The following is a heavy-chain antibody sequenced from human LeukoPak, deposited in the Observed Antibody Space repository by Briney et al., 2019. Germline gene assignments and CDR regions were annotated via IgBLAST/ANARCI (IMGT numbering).Heavy chain of an antibody. J-gene: IGHJ4*02. CDR1: GYSFTSYW. Sequence: ESLKISCRGSGYSFTSYWIGWVRQMPGKGLEWMGIIYPGDSDTRYSPSFQGQVTISADKSISTAYLRRSSLKASDTAMYYCARRTDSGSYLDYWGQGTLVTVSS. CDR3: ARRTDSGSYLDY. CDR2: IYPGDSDT. D-gene: IGHD1-26*01. V-gene: IGHV5-51*01.